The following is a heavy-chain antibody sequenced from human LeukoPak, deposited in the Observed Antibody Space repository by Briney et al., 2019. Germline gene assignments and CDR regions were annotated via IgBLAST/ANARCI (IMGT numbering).Heavy chain of an antibody. CDR2: TDPSDSYT. V-gene: IGHV5-10-1*01. Sequence: GESLKISCKGAGYSFTSYWISWVRQMPGKGLEWMGRTDPSDSYTNYSPSFQGHVTISADKSISTAYLQWSSLKASDTAMYYCARHLRANWGDDDAFDIWGQGTMVTVSS. CDR1: GYSFTSYW. CDR3: ARHLRANWGDDDAFDI. D-gene: IGHD7-27*01. J-gene: IGHJ3*02.